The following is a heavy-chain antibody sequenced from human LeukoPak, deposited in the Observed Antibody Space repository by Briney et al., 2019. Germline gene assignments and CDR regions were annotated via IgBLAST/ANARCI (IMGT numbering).Heavy chain of an antibody. CDR3: ATLTRFEGATGYWFDP. CDR2: FDPEDGET. J-gene: IGHJ5*02. CDR1: GYTLTELS. D-gene: IGHD1-26*01. V-gene: IGHV1-24*01. Sequence: ASVKVSCKVSGYTLTELSMHWVRQAPGKGLEWMGGFDPEDGETIYAQKFQGRVTMTEDTSTDTAYMELSSLRSEDTAVYYCATLTRFEGATGYWFDPWGQGTLVTVS.